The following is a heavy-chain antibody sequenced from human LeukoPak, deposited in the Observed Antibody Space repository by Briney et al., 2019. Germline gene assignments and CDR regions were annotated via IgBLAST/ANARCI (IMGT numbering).Heavy chain of an antibody. CDR3: ARARKVPAAMRSYYFDY. V-gene: IGHV1-8*03. Sequence: ASVKVSCKASGYTFTSYDINWVRQATGQGLEWMGWMNPNSGNTGYAQKFQGRVTITRNTSISTAYLELSSLRSEDTAVYYCARARKVPAAMRSYYFDYWGQGPLVTVSS. CDR2: MNPNSGNT. J-gene: IGHJ4*02. CDR1: GYTFTSYD. D-gene: IGHD2-2*01.